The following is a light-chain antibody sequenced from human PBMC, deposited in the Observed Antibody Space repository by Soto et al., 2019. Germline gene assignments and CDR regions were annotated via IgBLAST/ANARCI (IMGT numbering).Light chain of an antibody. CDR3: SSYTRSRTRLYV. J-gene: IGLJ1*01. V-gene: IGLV2-14*01. CDR2: EVS. Sequence: QSALTQPASVSGSPGQSITISCTGTSSDVGGYNYVSWYQQHPGKAPKRMIYEVSNRPSGVSNRFSGSKSGNTASLTISGLQADDEADSYCSSYTRSRTRLYVFGTGTQLTVL. CDR1: SSDVGGYNY.